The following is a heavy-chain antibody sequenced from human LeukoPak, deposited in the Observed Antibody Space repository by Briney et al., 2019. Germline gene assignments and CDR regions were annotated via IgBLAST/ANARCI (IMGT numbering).Heavy chain of an antibody. V-gene: IGHV3-20*04. CDR3: ARYYYDSSYYFDY. CDR1: GFTFDDYG. Sequence: PGGSLRLSCAVSGFTFDDYGMSWIRQVPGKGLEWISGINWNGGSTGYADSVKGRFTISRDNAKNSLYLQMNSLRAEDTALYYCARYYYDSSYYFDYWGQGTLVTVSS. J-gene: IGHJ4*02. D-gene: IGHD3-22*01. CDR2: INWNGGST.